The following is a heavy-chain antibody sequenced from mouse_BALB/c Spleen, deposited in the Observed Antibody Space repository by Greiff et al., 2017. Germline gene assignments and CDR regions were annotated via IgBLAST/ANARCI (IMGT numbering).Heavy chain of an antibody. D-gene: IGHD2-3*01. CDR1: GYTFSSYW. CDR3: ARRGLLQGYAMDY. V-gene: IGHV1-9*01. J-gene: IGHJ4*01. CDR2: ILPGSGST. Sequence: LVESGAELMKPGASVKISCKATGYTFSSYWIEWVKQRPGHGLEWIGEILPGSGSTNYNEKFKGKATFTADTSSNTAYMQLSSLTSEDSAVYYCARRGLLQGYAMDYWGQGTSVTVSS.